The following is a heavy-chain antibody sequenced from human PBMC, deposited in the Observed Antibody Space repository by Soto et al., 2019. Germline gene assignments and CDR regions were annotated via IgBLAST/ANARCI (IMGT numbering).Heavy chain of an antibody. Sequence: ASVKVSCKASGYTFTNYYIHWVRQAPGQGLEWMGWMNPKSGNTKYAQRFQGWITMTRDTSISTAYMELSRLSSDDTAVYYCARDFGSYWFDYWGQGTLVTVYS. CDR2: MNPKSGNT. CDR1: GYTFTNYY. J-gene: IGHJ4*02. CDR3: ARDFGSYWFDY. V-gene: IGHV1-2*04. D-gene: IGHD3-10*01.